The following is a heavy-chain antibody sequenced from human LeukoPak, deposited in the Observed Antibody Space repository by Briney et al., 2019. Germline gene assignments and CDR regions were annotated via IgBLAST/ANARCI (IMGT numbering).Heavy chain of an antibody. CDR2: IRNDGTHK. Sequence: GTSLRLSCKATVFISSHFGMHLVRQAPVKGLQLVAVIRNDGTHKYHADYVKGRFTMYRDNFKNSVSLQMNSLRDEDTAVYYCAKDAQRGFDYSNSHEHWGQGSLVSVS. J-gene: IGHJ1*01. CDR3: AKDAQRGFDYSNSHEH. CDR1: VFISSHFG. V-gene: IGHV3-33*06. D-gene: IGHD4-11*01.